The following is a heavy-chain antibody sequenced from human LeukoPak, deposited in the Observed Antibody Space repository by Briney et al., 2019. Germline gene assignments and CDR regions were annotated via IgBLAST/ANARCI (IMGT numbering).Heavy chain of an antibody. V-gene: IGHV1-69*06. CDR2: IIPIFGTA. CDR1: GGTFSSYA. D-gene: IGHD4-17*01. CDR3: ATFGVLTVTTNWFDP. Sequence: GASVKVSCKASGGTFSSYAISWVRQAPGQGLEWMGGIIPIFGTANYAQKFQGRVTMTEDTSTDTAYMELSSLRSEDTAVYYCATFGVLTVTTNWFDPWGQGTLVTVSS. J-gene: IGHJ5*02.